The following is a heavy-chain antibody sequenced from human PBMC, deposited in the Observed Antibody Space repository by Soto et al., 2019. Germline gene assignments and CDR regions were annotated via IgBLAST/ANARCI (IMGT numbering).Heavy chain of an antibody. CDR2: VYSSGAT. Sequence: SETLSLTCNVSGVSVDSYYWSWIRQPAGKGLEWIGRVYSSGATDIVPSLKSRVTMSADVSTNQVPLNLKSVTAADTAVYYCASSTWFSSTDYWGQGTLVTVSS. V-gene: IGHV4-4*07. CDR3: ASSTWFSSTDY. D-gene: IGHD6-13*01. J-gene: IGHJ4*02. CDR1: GVSVDSYY.